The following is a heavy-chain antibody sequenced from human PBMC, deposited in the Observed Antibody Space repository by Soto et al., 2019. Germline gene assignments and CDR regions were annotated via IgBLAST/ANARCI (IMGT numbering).Heavy chain of an antibody. V-gene: IGHV5-51*01. CDR1: GYSFTSYW. CDR3: ARLRRVYYDSSGYPGTVNWFDP. D-gene: IGHD3-22*01. CDR2: IYPGDSDT. J-gene: IGHJ5*02. Sequence: PGESLKISCKGSGYSFTSYWIGWVRQMPGKGLEWMGIIYPGDSDTRYSPSFQGQVTISADKSISTAYLQWSSLKASDTAMYYCARLRRVYYDSSGYPGTVNWFDPWGQGTLVIVTS.